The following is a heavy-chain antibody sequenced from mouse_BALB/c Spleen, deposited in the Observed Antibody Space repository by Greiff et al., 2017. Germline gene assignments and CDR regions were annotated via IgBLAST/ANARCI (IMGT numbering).Heavy chain of an antibody. J-gene: IGHJ3*01. CDR2: IDPETGGT. CDR3: TRGGGLAY. V-gene: IGHV1-15*01. CDR1: GYTFTDYE. Sequence: VQLQQSGAELVRPGASVTLSCKASGYTFTDYEMHWVKQTPVHGLEWIGAIDPETGGTAYTQTFKGKATLTADKSSSTAYMELRSLTSEDSAVYCGTRGGGLAYWGQGTLVTVSA.